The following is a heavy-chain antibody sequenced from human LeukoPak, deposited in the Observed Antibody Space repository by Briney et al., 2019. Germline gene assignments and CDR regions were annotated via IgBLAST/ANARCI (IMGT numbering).Heavy chain of an antibody. V-gene: IGHV4-61*02. J-gene: IGHJ6*03. CDR1: GGSISSGSYY. Sequence: SQTLSLTCTVSGGSISSGSYYWNWIRQPAGKGLEWIGRSYTSGSTNYNPSLKSRVTISVDTSKNQFSLKLSSVTAADTAVYYCARGMVRGVISYYYYYYMDVWGKGTTVTISS. CDR2: SYTSGST. CDR3: ARGMVRGVISYYYYYYMDV. D-gene: IGHD3-10*01.